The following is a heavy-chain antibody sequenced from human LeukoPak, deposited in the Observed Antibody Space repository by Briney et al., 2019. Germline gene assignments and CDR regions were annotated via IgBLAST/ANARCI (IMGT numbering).Heavy chain of an antibody. D-gene: IGHD3-22*01. CDR3: ARVDGGHSGFDDY. CDR1: GFAPSSYW. V-gene: IGHV3-7*05. CDR2: INQGGSEK. Sequence: GGSLRLSCAASGFAPSSYWMSWFRQAPGKGLEWVANINQGGSEKYYVDSVKGRFTIPRGNAKNSLYLQMNSLRVEDTAVYYRARVDGGHSGFDDYWGQGTLVTVAS. J-gene: IGHJ4*02.